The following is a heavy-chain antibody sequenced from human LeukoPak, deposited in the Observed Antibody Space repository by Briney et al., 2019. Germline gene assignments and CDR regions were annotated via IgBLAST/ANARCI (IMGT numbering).Heavy chain of an antibody. V-gene: IGHV3-23*01. CDR2: ISSSGGST. D-gene: IGHD4-23*01. CDR3: AKVSGGAAYDFDY. CDR1: GFTFSSCG. Sequence: GRSLRLSCAASGFTFSSCGMSWVRQAPGKGLEWVSAISSSGGSTYYADSVKGRFTISRDNSKNTLYLQMNSLRAEDTAVYYCAKVSGGAAYDFDYWGQGTLVTVSS. J-gene: IGHJ4*02.